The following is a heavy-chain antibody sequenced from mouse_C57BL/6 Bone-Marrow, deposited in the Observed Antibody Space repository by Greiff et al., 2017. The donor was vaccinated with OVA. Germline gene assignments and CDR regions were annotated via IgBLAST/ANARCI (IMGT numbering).Heavy chain of an antibody. V-gene: IGHV7-3*01. J-gene: IGHJ4*01. CDR3: ARYIRDSDYYAMDY. CDR1: GFTFTDYY. CDR2: IRNKANGYTT. Sequence: EVKVEESGGGLVQPGGSLSLSCAASGFTFTDYYMSWVRQPPGKALEWLGFIRNKANGYTTEYSASVKGRFTISRDNSQSILYLQMNALRAEDSATYYCARYIRDSDYYAMDYWGQGTSVTVSS.